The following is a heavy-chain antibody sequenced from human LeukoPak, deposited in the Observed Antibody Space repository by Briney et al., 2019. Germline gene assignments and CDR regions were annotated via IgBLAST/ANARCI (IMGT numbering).Heavy chain of an antibody. D-gene: IGHD4-23*01. Sequence: GGSLRLSCAASGFTFDDYGMSWVRQAPGKGLEWVSGLNWNGGSTGYADSVKGRFTISRDNAKNSLYLQMSSLRAEDTALYHCARGGGNGFYYYMDVWGKGTTVTVSS. V-gene: IGHV3-20*01. CDR2: LNWNGGST. CDR3: ARGGGNGFYYYMDV. J-gene: IGHJ6*03. CDR1: GFTFDDYG.